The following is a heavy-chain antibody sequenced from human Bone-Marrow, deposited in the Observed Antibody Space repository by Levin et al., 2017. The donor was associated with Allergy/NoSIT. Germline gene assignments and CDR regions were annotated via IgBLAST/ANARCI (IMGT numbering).Heavy chain of an antibody. Sequence: SETLSLTCTVSGASISTYYWNWIRQPPGKGLEWIGYIENRGSTNYNPSLKSRVTISVDTSKNQFSLRLTSVTAADTAVYCCARRGLGFLSSWNFDDWGQGTLVTVSS. D-gene: IGHD6-13*01. CDR3: ARRGLGFLSSWNFDD. J-gene: IGHJ4*02. CDR2: IENRGST. CDR1: GASISTYY. V-gene: IGHV4-59*01.